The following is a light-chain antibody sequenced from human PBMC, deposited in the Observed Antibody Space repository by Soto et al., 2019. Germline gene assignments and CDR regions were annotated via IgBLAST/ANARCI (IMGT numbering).Light chain of an antibody. CDR2: EVT. CDR3: SSHTRGSTRV. Sequence: QSALTQPASVSGSPGQSIAISCTGTFSDVGGYDYVSWYQQHPDKAPKIMIYEVTKRPSGVSNRFSGSKSGNTASLTISGLQPEDEADYYCSSHTRGSTRVFGSGTKLTVL. CDR1: FSDVGGYDY. J-gene: IGLJ1*01. V-gene: IGLV2-14*01.